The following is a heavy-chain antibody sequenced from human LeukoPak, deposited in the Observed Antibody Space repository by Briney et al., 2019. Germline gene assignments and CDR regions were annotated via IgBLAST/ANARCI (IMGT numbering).Heavy chain of an antibody. CDR1: GFSFSNYA. Sequence: GGSLRLSCAASGFSFSNYAMSWVRQGLGKGLEWVSAIGGSIGSTFYTDSVKGRFTISRDNSKNTLSLQMNSLRVEDTAVYYCVKDFVVVPGLVNYFDYWGQGTLVTVSS. D-gene: IGHD2-2*01. CDR3: VKDFVVVPGLVNYFDY. CDR2: IGGSIGST. V-gene: IGHV3-23*01. J-gene: IGHJ4*02.